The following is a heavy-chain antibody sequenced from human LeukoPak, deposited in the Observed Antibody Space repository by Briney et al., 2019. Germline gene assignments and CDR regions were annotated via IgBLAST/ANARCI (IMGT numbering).Heavy chain of an antibody. J-gene: IGHJ5*02. D-gene: IGHD2-15*01. CDR1: GYTFTSYA. V-gene: IGHV7-4-1*02. Sequence: ASVKVSCKASGYTFTSYAMNWVRQAPGQGLEWVGWISTNTGNPTYAQGFKGRFVLSLDTSVSTAYLQISSLKAEDTAVYYCARGRYCSGGSCDRWFDPWGQGTLVTVSS. CDR3: ARGRYCSGGSCDRWFDP. CDR2: ISTNTGNP.